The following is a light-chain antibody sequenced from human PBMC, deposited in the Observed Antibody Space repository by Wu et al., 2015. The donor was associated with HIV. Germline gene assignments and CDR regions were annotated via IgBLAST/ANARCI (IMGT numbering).Light chain of an antibody. V-gene: IGKV3-15*01. CDR2: GAS. Sequence: IVMTQSPSTLSVSPGERVTLSCRASHSISSNLAWYQQKPGQAPRLLIYGASTRATGFSARFSGRGSGTEFTLTINSLQSEDLAVYYCQQYNYWPRTFGRRT. CDR1: HSISSN. J-gene: IGKJ1*01. CDR3: QQYNYWPRT.